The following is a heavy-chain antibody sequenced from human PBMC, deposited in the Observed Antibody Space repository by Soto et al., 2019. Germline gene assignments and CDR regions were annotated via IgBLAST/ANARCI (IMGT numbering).Heavy chain of an antibody. V-gene: IGHV1-69*06. J-gene: IGHJ6*02. CDR2: IIPIFGTA. CDR1: GGTFSSDS. D-gene: IGHD2-2*01. Sequence: ASVKVSCKASGGTFSSDSISWVLQAPGEGLEWMGGIIPIFGTANYAQKFQGRVTITADKSTSTAYMELSSLRSEDTAVYYCARVGHCSSTSCYPSGIYYYYYGMDVWGQGTTVTVSS. CDR3: ARVGHCSSTSCYPSGIYYYYYGMDV.